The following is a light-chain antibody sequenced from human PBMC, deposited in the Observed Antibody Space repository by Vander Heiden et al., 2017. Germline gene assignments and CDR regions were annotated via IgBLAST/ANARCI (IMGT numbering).Light chain of an antibody. CDR2: DNN. Sequence: QSVLTQPPSVSAAPGQQVTISCSGSSSNIGNNYVSWYQQLPGTAPKLLVYDNNKRPSGIPDRFSGSKSGTSATLGITGLQTGDEADYYCGTWDSSLSAVVFGGGTKLIVL. V-gene: IGLV1-51*01. J-gene: IGLJ2*01. CDR3: GTWDSSLSAVV. CDR1: SSNIGNNY.